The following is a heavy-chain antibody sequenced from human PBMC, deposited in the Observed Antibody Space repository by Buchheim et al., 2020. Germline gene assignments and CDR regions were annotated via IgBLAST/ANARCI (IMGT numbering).Heavy chain of an antibody. CDR2: IKQDGSEK. J-gene: IGHJ4*02. Sequence: EVQLVESGGGLVQPGGSLRLSCAASGFTFSSHWMSWVRQAPGKGLEWVANIKQDGSEKYYVDSVKGRFTISRDNAKHSLYLQMNSLRAEDTAVYYCARFHITMDHWGQGTL. V-gene: IGHV3-7*01. CDR1: GFTFSSHW. CDR3: ARFHITMDH. D-gene: IGHD3-10*01.